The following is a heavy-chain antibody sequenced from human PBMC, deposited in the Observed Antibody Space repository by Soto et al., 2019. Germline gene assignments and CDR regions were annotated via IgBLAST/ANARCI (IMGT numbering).Heavy chain of an antibody. J-gene: IGHJ6*02. CDR1: GGAFSSYA. V-gene: IGHV1-69*13. CDR3: ARDDYDFWSGPPYYYYYGMDV. CDR2: IIPIFGTA. D-gene: IGHD3-3*01. Sequence: SVKVSCKAPGGAFSSYAISWVRQAPGQGLEWMGGIIPIFGTANYAQKFQGRVTITADESTSTGYMELSSLRSEDTAVYYCARDDYDFWSGPPYYYYYGMDVWGQGTTVTVSS.